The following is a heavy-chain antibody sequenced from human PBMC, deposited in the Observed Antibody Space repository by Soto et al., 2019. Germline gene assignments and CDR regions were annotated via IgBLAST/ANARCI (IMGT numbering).Heavy chain of an antibody. D-gene: IGHD1-1*01. V-gene: IGHV3-30*18. CDR2: ISYDGSNK. J-gene: IGHJ6*02. CDR3: AKVGANDLYGMDV. Sequence: PGGFLRLSCAASGFTFSSYGMHWVRQAPGKGLEWVAVISYDGSNKYYADSVKGRFTISRDNSKNTLYLQMNSLRAEDTAVYYCAKVGANDLYGMDVWGQGTTVTVSS. CDR1: GFTFSSYG.